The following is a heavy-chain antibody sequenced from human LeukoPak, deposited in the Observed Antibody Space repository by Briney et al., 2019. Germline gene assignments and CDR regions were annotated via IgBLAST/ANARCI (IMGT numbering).Heavy chain of an antibody. CDR3: ARDLGSYSSGWYMGFDY. CDR1: GFTLRGYG. CDR2: ISGTSNTI. D-gene: IGHD6-19*01. V-gene: IGHV3-48*01. J-gene: IGHJ4*02. Sequence: GGSLRLSCAASGFTLRGYGMHWVRQAPGKGLEWVSYISGTSNTIYYADSVKGRFTVSRDNAKNSLYLQMNSLRAEDTAIYYCARDLGSYSSGWYMGFDYWGQGTLVTVSS.